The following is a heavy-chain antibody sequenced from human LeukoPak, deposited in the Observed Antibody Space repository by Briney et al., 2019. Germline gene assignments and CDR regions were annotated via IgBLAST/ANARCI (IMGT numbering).Heavy chain of an antibody. D-gene: IGHD6-13*01. CDR3: ARVSSGSRFDS. Sequence: SETLSLTCAVYGGSFSGYYWSWIRQPPGKGLEWIGEINHSGSTNYNPSLKSRVTISVDTSKNQFSLKMTSVTAADTAVYYCARVSSGSRFDSWGQGTLVAVSS. V-gene: IGHV4-34*01. J-gene: IGHJ4*02. CDR2: INHSGST. CDR1: GGSFSGYY.